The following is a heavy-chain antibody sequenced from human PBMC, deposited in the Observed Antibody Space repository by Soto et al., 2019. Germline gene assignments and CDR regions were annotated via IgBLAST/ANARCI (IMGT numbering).Heavy chain of an antibody. CDR2: IKDGGYT. D-gene: IGHD5-12*01. CDR1: GGSLSGYY. V-gene: IGHV4-34*01. J-gene: IGHJ4*02. CDR3: ARGQEGVVATH. Sequence: QVQLQQWGAGLLKPSETLSLNCAVNGGSLSGYYWSWIRQPPGKGLEWIGEIKDGGYTNYSPSLKRRATISSDRSNNQFSLRLNSVTAAGTGVYYCARGQEGVVATHWDQGALVTVSS.